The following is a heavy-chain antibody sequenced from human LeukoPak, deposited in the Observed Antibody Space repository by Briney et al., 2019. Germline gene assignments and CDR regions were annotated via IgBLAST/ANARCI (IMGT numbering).Heavy chain of an antibody. CDR2: LYYSGST. V-gene: IGHV4-59*08. D-gene: IGHD3-10*01. CDR1: GTSISTYY. Sequence: SETLSLTCTASGTSISTYYWSWIRQPPGKGLEWVGYLYYSGSTSYNPSLKSRVTISVDTSKNQFSLRLSSVTAADTAVYYCARAGSGYSFDYWGQGTLVTVSS. J-gene: IGHJ4*02. CDR3: ARAGSGYSFDY.